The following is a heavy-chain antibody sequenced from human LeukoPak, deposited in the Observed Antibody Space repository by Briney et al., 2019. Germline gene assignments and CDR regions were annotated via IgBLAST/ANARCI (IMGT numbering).Heavy chain of an antibody. Sequence: SETLSLTCTASGGSISSYYWSWIRQPAGKGLEWIGRIYTSGSTNYNPSLKSRVTMSVDTSKNQFSLKLSSVTAADTAVYYCARVGYSGYDGYYYYYMDVWGKGTTVTISS. CDR1: GGSISSYY. V-gene: IGHV4-4*07. CDR3: ARVGYSGYDGYYYYYMDV. D-gene: IGHD5-12*01. CDR2: IYTSGST. J-gene: IGHJ6*03.